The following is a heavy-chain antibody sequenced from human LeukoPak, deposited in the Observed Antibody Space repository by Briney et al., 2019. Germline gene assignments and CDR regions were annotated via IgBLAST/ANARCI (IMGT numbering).Heavy chain of an antibody. CDR1: GFTFSSYW. CDR2: IKQDGSEK. CDR3: ARILGQYDIFLTHRPDWYFDL. Sequence: PGGSLRLSCAASGFTFSSYWMSWVRQAPGKGLEWVANIKQDGSEKYYVDSVKGRFTISRDNAKNSLYLQMNSLRAEDTAVYYCARILGQYDIFLTHRPDWYFDLWGRGTLVTVSS. J-gene: IGHJ2*01. D-gene: IGHD3-9*01. V-gene: IGHV3-7*01.